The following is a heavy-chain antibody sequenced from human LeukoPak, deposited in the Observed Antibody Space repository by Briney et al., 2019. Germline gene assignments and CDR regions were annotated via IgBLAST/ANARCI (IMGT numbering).Heavy chain of an antibody. J-gene: IGHJ6*03. Sequence: GGSLRLSCAASGFTFSNYWMTWVRQAPGKGLEWVASIKQDGSEKYYVDSVKGRFTISRDNAKNSLYLQMNSLRAEDTAVHYCARGNLEDSYYYYMDVWGKGTTVSVSS. CDR1: GFTFSNYW. CDR3: ARGNLEDSYYYYMDV. V-gene: IGHV3-7*01. CDR2: IKQDGSEK. D-gene: IGHD1-7*01.